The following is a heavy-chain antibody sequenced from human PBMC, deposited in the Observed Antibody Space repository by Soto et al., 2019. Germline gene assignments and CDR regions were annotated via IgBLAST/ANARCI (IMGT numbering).Heavy chain of an antibody. V-gene: IGHV1-69*12. D-gene: IGHD4-17*01. CDR1: GGTFSSYA. CDR2: IIPIFGTA. CDR3: ARGGATTVVTPHRDAFDI. Sequence: QVQLVQSGAEVKKPGSSVKVSCKASGGTFSSYAISWVRQAPGQGLEWMGGIIPIFGTANYAQKFQGRVTITADESTSTAYMELSSLRSEDTAVYYCARGGATTVVTPHRDAFDIWGQGTMVTVSS. J-gene: IGHJ3*02.